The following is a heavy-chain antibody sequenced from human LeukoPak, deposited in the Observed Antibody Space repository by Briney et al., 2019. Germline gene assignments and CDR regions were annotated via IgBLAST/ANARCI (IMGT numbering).Heavy chain of an antibody. J-gene: IGHJ3*02. Sequence: GRSLRLSCAASGFTFSSYGMHWVRQAPGKGLEWVAVISYDGSNKYYADSVKGRFTISRDNSKNTLYLQMNSLRAEDTAVYYCEYSGSYTEAFDIWGQGTMVTVSS. CDR3: EYSGSYTEAFDI. CDR1: GFTFSSYG. V-gene: IGHV3-30*03. CDR2: ISYDGSNK. D-gene: IGHD1-26*01.